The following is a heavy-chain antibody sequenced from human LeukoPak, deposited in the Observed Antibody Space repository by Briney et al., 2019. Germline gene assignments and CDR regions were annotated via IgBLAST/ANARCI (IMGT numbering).Heavy chain of an antibody. Sequence: ASVKVSCKASGYTFTSYDINWVRQATGQGLEWMGWMNPNSGNTGYAQKFQGRVTMTRNTSISTAYMELSSLRSEDTAVYYCARNLYSSSWFPSYFGYWGQGTLVTVSS. CDR2: MNPNSGNT. CDR3: ARNLYSSSWFPSYFGY. V-gene: IGHV1-8*01. J-gene: IGHJ4*02. CDR1: GYTFTSYD. D-gene: IGHD6-13*01.